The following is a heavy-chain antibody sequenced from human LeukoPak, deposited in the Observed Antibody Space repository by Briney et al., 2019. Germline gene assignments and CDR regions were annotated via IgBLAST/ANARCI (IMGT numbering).Heavy chain of an antibody. D-gene: IGHD3-10*01. CDR2: IYTSGSA. CDR3: ARALTMVRGIDP. J-gene: IGHJ5*02. V-gene: IGHV4-4*07. CDR1: GGSISSYY. Sequence: SETLSLTCTVSGGSISSYYWSWIRQPAGKGLEWIARIYTSGSANYNPSLKSRVSISVDTSKNQLSLKLSSVTAADTTGYYCARALTMVRGIDPWVQATLVGVRS.